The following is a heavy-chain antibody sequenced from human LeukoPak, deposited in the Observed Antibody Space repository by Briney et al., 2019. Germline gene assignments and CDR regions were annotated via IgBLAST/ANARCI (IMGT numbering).Heavy chain of an antibody. CDR3: AKDLLTTVTLYYFDY. D-gene: IGHD4-17*01. V-gene: IGHV3-20*04. J-gene: IGHJ4*02. CDR1: GFTFDDYG. CDR2: INWNGGST. Sequence: GGSLRLSCAASGFTFDDYGMSWVRQAPGKGLEWVSGINWNGGSTGYADSVKGRFTISRDNSKNTLYLQMNSLRAEDTAVYYCAKDLLTTVTLYYFDYWGQGTLVTVSS.